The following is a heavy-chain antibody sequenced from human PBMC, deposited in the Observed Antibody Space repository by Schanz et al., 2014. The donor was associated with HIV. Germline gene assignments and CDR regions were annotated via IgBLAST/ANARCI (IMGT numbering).Heavy chain of an antibody. CDR2: IKGDGSEK. D-gene: IGHD6-13*01. CDR1: GFTFSDYW. J-gene: IGHJ4*02. CDR3: AKEEQQLGGVGGYHFDY. V-gene: IGHV3-7*01. Sequence: EVHLVESGGGMVQPGGSLRLSCVASGFTFSDYWMTWVRQAPGKGLEWVANIKGDGSEKSLVDSVKGRFTISRDNAKNSLYLQMNSLRAEDTAVYYCAKEEQQLGGVGGYHFDYWGQGTLVTVSS.